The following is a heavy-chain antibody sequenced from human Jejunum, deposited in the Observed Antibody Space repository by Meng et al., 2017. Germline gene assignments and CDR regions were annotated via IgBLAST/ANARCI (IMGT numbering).Heavy chain of an antibody. CDR2: IRSKSDNYAT. CDR3: SRQTESTHDF. V-gene: IGHV3-73*01. CDR1: GFTFSGSH. Sequence: GESLKISCAASGFTFSGSHMHWVRQVSGKGLEWVGHIRSKSDNYATAYAASVEGRFTISRDDSKNTAYLHMNSLKTEDKAVDYCSRQTESTHDFWGQGTLVTVSS. J-gene: IGHJ4*02.